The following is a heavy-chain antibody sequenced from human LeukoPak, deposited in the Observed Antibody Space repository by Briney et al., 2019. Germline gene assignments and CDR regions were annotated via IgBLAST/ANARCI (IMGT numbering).Heavy chain of an antibody. CDR3: ARHGPPRITMVRGVGLFDY. CDR2: INHSGST. CDR1: GGSFGGYY. Sequence: SETLSLTCAVYGGSFGGYYWSWIRQPPGKGLEWIGEINHSGSTNYNPSLKSRVTISVDTSKNQFSLKLSSVTAADTAVYYCARHGPPRITMVRGVGLFDYWGQGTLVTVSS. V-gene: IGHV4-34*01. J-gene: IGHJ4*02. D-gene: IGHD3-10*01.